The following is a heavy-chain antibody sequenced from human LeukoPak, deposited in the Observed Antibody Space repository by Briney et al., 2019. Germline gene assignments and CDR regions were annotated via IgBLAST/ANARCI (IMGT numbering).Heavy chain of an antibody. D-gene: IGHD3-22*01. J-gene: IGHJ5*02. CDR1: GYTFTNYG. V-gene: IGHV1-69*06. Sequence: ASVKVSCKASGYTFTNYGITWVRQAPGQGLEWMGGIIPIFGTANYAQKFQGRVTITADKSTSTAYMELSSLRSEDTAVYYCAREDDSEESPFDPWGQGTLVTVSS. CDR3: AREDDSEESPFDP. CDR2: IIPIFGTA.